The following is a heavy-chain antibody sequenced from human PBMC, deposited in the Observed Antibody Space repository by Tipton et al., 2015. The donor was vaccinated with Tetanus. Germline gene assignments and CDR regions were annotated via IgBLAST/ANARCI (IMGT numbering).Heavy chain of an antibody. D-gene: IGHD4-23*01. CDR1: GFTFSNYA. Sequence: SLRLSCAASGFTFSNYAMHWVRQAPGQGLEWVAVISSDGSVKYYADSMKGRFTSSRDNSKNTLYLQMNSLRTEDTAVYYCAKATLGSNSFMIGFWGQGTLVPVSS. V-gene: IGHV3-33*08. CDR3: AKATLGSNSFMIGF. J-gene: IGHJ4*02. CDR2: ISSDGSVK.